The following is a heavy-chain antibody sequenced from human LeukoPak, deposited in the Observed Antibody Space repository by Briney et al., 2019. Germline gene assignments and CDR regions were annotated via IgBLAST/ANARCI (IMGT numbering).Heavy chain of an antibody. CDR1: GFTFSNAW. J-gene: IGHJ4*02. Sequence: GGSLRLSCAASGFTFSNAWMSWVRQARGKGLEWVGRINSKTDGGTTDYAAPVKGRFTISRDDSKNTLYLQMNSLKTEDTAVYYCTTAEGISGYSSSWYPNDYWGQGTLVTVSS. CDR2: INSKTDGGTT. D-gene: IGHD6-13*01. V-gene: IGHV3-15*01. CDR3: TTAEGISGYSSSWYPNDY.